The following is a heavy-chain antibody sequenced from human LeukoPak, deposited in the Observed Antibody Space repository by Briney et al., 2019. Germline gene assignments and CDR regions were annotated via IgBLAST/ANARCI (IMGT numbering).Heavy chain of an antibody. Sequence: ASVKVSCKASGYTFTGYYMHWVRQAPGQGLKWMGRINPNSGGTNYAQKFQGRVTMTRDTSISTAYMELSRLRSDDTAVYYCARSRGESIAAAGNPFDYWGQGTLVTVSS. CDR1: GYTFTGYY. J-gene: IGHJ4*02. CDR2: INPNSGGT. D-gene: IGHD6-13*01. V-gene: IGHV1-2*06. CDR3: ARSRGESIAAAGNPFDY.